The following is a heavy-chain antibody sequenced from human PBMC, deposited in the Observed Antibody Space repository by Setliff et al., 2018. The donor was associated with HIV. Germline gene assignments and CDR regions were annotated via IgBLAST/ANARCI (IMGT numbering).Heavy chain of an antibody. CDR1: GGSISSGDYY. D-gene: IGHD7-27*01. V-gene: IGHV4-30-4*08. Sequence: NPSETLSLTCTVSGGSISSGDYYWSWIRQPPGKGLEWIGYIYYSGSTYYNPSLKSRVTISVDTSKNQFSLKLSSVTAADTAVYYCASSLGTVYYYGMDVWGQGTTVTVSS. J-gene: IGHJ6*02. CDR2: IYYSGST. CDR3: ASSLGTVYYYGMDV.